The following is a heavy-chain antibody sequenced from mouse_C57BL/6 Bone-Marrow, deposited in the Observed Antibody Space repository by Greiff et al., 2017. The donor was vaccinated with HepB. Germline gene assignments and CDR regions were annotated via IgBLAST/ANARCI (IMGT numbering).Heavy chain of an antibody. CDR2: IHPNSGST. Sequence: VQLQQPGAELVKPGASVKLSCKASGYTFTSYWMHWVKQRPGQGLEWIGMIHPNSGSTNYNEKFKSKATLTADKSSSTAYMQLSSLTSEDSAVYYCARAYVYYDYDVGFAYWGQGTLVTVSA. CDR3: ARAYVYYDYDVGFAY. J-gene: IGHJ3*01. D-gene: IGHD2-4*01. CDR1: GYTFTSYW. V-gene: IGHV1-64*01.